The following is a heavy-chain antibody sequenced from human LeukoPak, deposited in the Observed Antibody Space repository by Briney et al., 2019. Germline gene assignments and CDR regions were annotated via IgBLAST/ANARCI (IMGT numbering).Heavy chain of an antibody. D-gene: IGHD2/OR15-2a*01. V-gene: IGHV3-74*01. J-gene: IGHJ4*02. CDR2: VNGDGTST. CDR3: ARDLSPAHF. CDR1: GFTFSTYW. Sequence: GGSLRLSCTASGFTFSTYWMHWVRQAPGKGLVWVSRVNGDGTSTVYADSVKGRLTISRDNAKNTLYLQMNSLRAEDTAVYYCARDLSPAHFWGQGTLVTVSS.